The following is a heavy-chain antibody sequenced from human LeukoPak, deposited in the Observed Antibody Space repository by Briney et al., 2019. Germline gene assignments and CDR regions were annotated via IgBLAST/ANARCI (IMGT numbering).Heavy chain of an antibody. CDR2: IKQDGSQK. CDR3: ATLYGGDY. J-gene: IGHJ4*02. D-gene: IGHD3-16*01. CDR1: GFTFNCA. V-gene: IGHV3-7*01. Sequence: GGSLRLSCAASGFTFNCAMSWVRQAPGKGLEWVANIKQDGSQKYYVDSVKGRFAISRDNAKNSLYLQMNSLRAEDTAVYYCATLYGGDYWGQGTLVTVSS.